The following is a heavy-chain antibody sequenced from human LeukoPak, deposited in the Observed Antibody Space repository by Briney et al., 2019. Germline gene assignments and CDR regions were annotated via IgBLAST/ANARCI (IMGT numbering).Heavy chain of an antibody. V-gene: IGHV3-23*01. J-gene: IGHJ4*02. D-gene: IGHD1-26*01. CDR2: ISGSGGAT. CDR3: GKYLQTTVGANDY. Sequence: GGSLRLFCAASGFTFSTYPMNWVRQAPGKGLVWVSVISGSGGATFYGDSVQGRFTISRDNSRDTLYLQMNSLTAEDTAVYYCGKYLQTTVGANDYWGQGTLVTVSS. CDR1: GFTFSTYP.